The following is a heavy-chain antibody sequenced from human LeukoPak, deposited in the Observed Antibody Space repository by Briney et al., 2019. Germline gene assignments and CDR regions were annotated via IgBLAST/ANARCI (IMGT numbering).Heavy chain of an antibody. Sequence: PGGSLRLSCAASGFTFSDYYMSWIRQAPGKGLEWVSYISSSGSTIYYADSVKGRFTISRDSAKNSLYLQMNSLRAEDTAVYYCAGDRHRRDGYNYGVDYWGQGTLVTVSS. CDR1: GFTFSDYY. CDR3: AGDRHRRDGYNYGVDY. D-gene: IGHD5-24*01. J-gene: IGHJ4*02. V-gene: IGHV3-11*01. CDR2: ISSSGSTI.